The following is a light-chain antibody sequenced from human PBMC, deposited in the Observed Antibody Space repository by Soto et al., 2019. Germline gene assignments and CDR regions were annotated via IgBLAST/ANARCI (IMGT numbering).Light chain of an antibody. Sequence: EVVLTQSPATLSLSPGERATLSCRASQSVSNFLAWYQQKPGQPPRLLIFDVSNRPTGIPARFSGSGSGTDFTLTISSVEAEDFAVYYCQHRSRWPLTFGGGTKREIK. J-gene: IGKJ4*01. CDR3: QHRSRWPLT. CDR2: DVS. V-gene: IGKV3-11*01. CDR1: QSVSNF.